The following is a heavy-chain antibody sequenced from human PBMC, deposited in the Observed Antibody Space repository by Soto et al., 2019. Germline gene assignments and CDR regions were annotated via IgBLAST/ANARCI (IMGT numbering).Heavy chain of an antibody. D-gene: IGHD2-15*01. V-gene: IGHV1-69*01. Sequence: QVHLLQSGSEVKKPGSSVKVSCRASGDTFSNSAFSWVRQAPGQGLEWMGGIIPIFGTTSYAQKLQDRVILTADESTTTVYMELMSLRSEDTALYFCALGLRGYHIDSWGQGTQVTVSS. CDR3: ALGLRGYHIDS. J-gene: IGHJ4*02. CDR2: IIPIFGTT. CDR1: GDTFSNSA.